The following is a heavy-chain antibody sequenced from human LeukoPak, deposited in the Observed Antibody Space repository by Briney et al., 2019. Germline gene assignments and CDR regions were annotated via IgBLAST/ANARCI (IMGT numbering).Heavy chain of an antibody. CDR2: IQDDGATT. CDR1: GFTFSTFP. Sequence: GGSLRLSCAASGFTFSTFPMHWVRQAPGKGLEWVALIQDDGATTNYADSVRGRFTISRDNSKSTVYLHMNSLKPDDTAVYYCATQSITLVVVISPFDYWGQGTLVTVSS. CDR3: ATQSITLVVVISPFDY. V-gene: IGHV3-30*02. J-gene: IGHJ4*02. D-gene: IGHD3-22*01.